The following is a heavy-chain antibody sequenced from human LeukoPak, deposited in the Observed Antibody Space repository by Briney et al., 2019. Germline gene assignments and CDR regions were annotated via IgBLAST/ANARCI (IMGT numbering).Heavy chain of an antibody. CDR1: GFIFSSYA. CDR3: ARDGDIVATNYYYYMDV. Sequence: GGSLRLSCAASGFIFSSYAMTWVRQAPGKGLEWVSIISDSGGWTYYADSVKGRFTVSRDNSKNTLYLQMNSLRAEDTAVYYCARDGDIVATNYYYYMDVWGKGTTVTVSS. CDR2: ISDSGGWT. J-gene: IGHJ6*03. V-gene: IGHV3-23*01. D-gene: IGHD5-12*01.